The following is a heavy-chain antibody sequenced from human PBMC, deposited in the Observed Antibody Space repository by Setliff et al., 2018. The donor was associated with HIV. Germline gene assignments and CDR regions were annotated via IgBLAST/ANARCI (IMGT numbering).Heavy chain of an antibody. CDR1: GFSFSSYA. V-gene: IGHV3-23*01. J-gene: IGHJ4*02. D-gene: IGHD4-4*01. Sequence: PGGSLRLSCTASGFSFSSYAMSWVRQAPGKGLEWVSGISGSGSSTYYADSVKGRSTISRDNSKNTVYLQMNSLKTEDTAIYYCARDPTIPSPDYFDHWGQGTLVTVSS. CDR3: ARDPTIPSPDYFDH. CDR2: ISGSGSST.